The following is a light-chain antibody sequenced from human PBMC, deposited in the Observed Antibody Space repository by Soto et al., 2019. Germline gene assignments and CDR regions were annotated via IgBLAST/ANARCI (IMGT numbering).Light chain of an antibody. J-gene: IGKJ1*01. Sequence: DIQMTQSPSTLSASVGDRVTITCRASESISSFLIWYQQTPGKAPKVLIYGASSLQTGVPSRFSGSGSGTDFTLTIDSLHPEDFAIYYCQQSYSARWTFGQGTKVEIK. CDR2: GAS. CDR1: ESISSF. V-gene: IGKV1-39*01. CDR3: QQSYSARWT.